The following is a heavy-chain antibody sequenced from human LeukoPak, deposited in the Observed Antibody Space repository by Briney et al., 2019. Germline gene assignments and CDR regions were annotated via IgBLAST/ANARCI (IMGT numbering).Heavy chain of an antibody. J-gene: IGHJ4*02. CDR3: ARDSSGYQ. CDR1: AFTFTIYW. Sequence: GGSLRLSCAASAFTFTIYWMSWGRQAPGKGLEWVANIKEDGSEKYYGDSVKGRFTISRDNAKNSLYLQMNSLRAEDTAVYYCARDSSGYQWGQGTLVTVSS. CDR2: IKEDGSEK. V-gene: IGHV3-7*01. D-gene: IGHD3-22*01.